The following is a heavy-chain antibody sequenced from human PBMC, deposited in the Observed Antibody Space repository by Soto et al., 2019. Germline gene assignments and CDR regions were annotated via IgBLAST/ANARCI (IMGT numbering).Heavy chain of an antibody. J-gene: IGHJ6*02. D-gene: IGHD3-9*01. V-gene: IGHV4-59*01. CDR2: IYYSGST. CDR3: ARSAPHYDILTGPPYYYYGMDV. CDR1: GGSISSYY. Sequence: QVQLQESGPGLVKPSETLSLTCTVSGGSISSYYWSWIRQPPGKGLEWIGYIYYSGSTNYNPSLKSRVTISVDTSKNQFSLKLSSVTAADTAVYYCARSAPHYDILTGPPYYYYGMDVWGQGTTVTVSS.